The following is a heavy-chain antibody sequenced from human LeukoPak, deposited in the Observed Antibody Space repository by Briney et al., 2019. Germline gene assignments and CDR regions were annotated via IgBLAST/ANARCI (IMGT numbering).Heavy chain of an antibody. CDR2: IKQDGSEK. CDR3: ASYSSSWHWGEYFQY. CDR1: GFTFSTYW. V-gene: IGHV3-7*01. J-gene: IGHJ1*01. D-gene: IGHD6-13*01. Sequence: GGSLRLSCAASGFTFSTYWMTWVRQAPGKGLEWVANIKQDGSEKYYVDSVKGRFTISRDNARNSLYLQMNSLRAEDTAVYYCASYSSSWHWGEYFQYWGQGTLVTVSS.